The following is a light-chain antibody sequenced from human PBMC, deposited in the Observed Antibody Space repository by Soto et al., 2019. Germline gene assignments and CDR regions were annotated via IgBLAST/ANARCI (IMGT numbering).Light chain of an antibody. CDR1: ETVRDY. CDR2: GAS. J-gene: IGKJ2*01. Sequence: EVVLTQSPDTLSLSPGEGVTLSCRASETVRDYVAWHQQQPGQAPRLLVFGASTRASGVPDRFSGSGSGTYFTLAINSLEPDDFALYYCQQSDTSPYSFGQGTKLEIK. V-gene: IGKV3-20*01. CDR3: QQSDTSPYS.